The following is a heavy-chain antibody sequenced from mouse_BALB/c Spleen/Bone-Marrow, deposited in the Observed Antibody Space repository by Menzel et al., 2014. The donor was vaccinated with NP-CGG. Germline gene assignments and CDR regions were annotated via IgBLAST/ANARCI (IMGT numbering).Heavy chain of an antibody. Sequence: QVQLQQPGAELVRPGSSVKISCKASGYAFSSYWINWVKQRPGQGLEWIGQIYPGDGDTNYNGKFKGKATLTADKSSSTAYMQLSSLTSVDSAVYFCARDHGSSYGGVDYWGQGTTLTVSS. V-gene: IGHV1-80*01. J-gene: IGHJ2*01. CDR2: IYPGDGDT. D-gene: IGHD1-1*01. CDR3: ARDHGSSYGGVDY. CDR1: GYAFSSYW.